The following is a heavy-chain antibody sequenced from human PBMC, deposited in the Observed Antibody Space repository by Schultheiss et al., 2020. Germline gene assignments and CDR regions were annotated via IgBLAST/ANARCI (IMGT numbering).Heavy chain of an antibody. D-gene: IGHD3-10*01. J-gene: IGHJ5*02. Sequence: SQTLSLTCTVSGGSISSSSYYWSWIRQPAGKGLEWIGRIYTSGSTNYNPSLKSRVTMSVDTSKNQFSLRLSSVTAADTAVYYCARDVLLWFGELFSGGGEGLFDPWGQGTLVTVSS. CDR2: IYTSGST. CDR1: GGSISSSSYY. V-gene: IGHV4-61*02. CDR3: ARDVLLWFGELFSGGGEGLFDP.